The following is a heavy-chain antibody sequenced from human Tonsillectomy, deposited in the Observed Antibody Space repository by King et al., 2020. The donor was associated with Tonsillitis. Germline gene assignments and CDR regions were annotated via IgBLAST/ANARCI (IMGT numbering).Heavy chain of an antibody. Sequence: VQLVESGGGLVQPGGSLRLSCAASGFMFSSYWMTWVRQAPGKGLEWVANIKQDGNEKYYVDSVKGRFSISRDNAKNSLFLQMNSLRDEDTAVYYCATLWFGNPWINYWGQGTLVTVSS. CDR1: GFMFSSYW. D-gene: IGHD3-10*01. CDR3: ATLWFGNPWINY. CDR2: IKQDGNEK. J-gene: IGHJ4*02. V-gene: IGHV3-7*01.